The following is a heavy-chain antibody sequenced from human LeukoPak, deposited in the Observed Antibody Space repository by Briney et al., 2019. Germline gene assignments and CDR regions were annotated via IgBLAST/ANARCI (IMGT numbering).Heavy chain of an antibody. CDR1: GGSISSYY. CDR3: ARYCSGGSCYSSHDAFDI. D-gene: IGHD2-15*01. V-gene: IGHV4-4*07. Sequence: SETPSLTCTASGGSISSYYWSWIRQPAGKGLEWIGRIYTSGSTNYNPSLKSRVTMSVDTSKNQFSLRLSSVTAADTAVYYCARYCSGGSCYSSHDAFDIWGQGTMVTVSS. CDR2: IYTSGST. J-gene: IGHJ3*02.